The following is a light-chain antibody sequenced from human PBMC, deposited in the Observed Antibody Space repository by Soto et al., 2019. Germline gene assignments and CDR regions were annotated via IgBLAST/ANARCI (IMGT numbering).Light chain of an antibody. CDR1: QSVSSN. V-gene: IGKV3-15*01. J-gene: IGKJ2*01. CDR3: QQYNNCTPYP. Sequence: EIVMTQSPATLSVSPGERATLSCRASQSVSSNLAWYQQKPCQAPMLLIYGASTRATGIPARFSGSGSGTEFTLTICSLQSEYFAGYYCQQYNNCTPYPCGKGTKLEIK. CDR2: GAS.